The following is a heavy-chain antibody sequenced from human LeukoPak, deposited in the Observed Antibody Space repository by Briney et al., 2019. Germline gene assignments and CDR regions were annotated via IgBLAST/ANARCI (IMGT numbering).Heavy chain of an antibody. Sequence: ASVKVSCKASGYSFTGFFIHWVRQAPGQGLEWMGWISPNRGDTNYAQKFKGRVTMTTDTSLNTIYMELRSLRLNDTAVYFCARGSFLGTSSWFDPWGQGTLVTVSS. CDR1: GYSFTGFF. CDR2: ISPNRGDT. D-gene: IGHD2-8*01. J-gene: IGHJ5*02. V-gene: IGHV1-2*02. CDR3: ARGSFLGTSSWFDP.